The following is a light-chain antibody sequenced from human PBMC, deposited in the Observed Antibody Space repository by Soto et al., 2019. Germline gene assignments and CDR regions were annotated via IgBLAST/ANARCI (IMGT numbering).Light chain of an antibody. Sequence: VLTQSPITPSLDVGERATLSCMASQTISITYLAWYQQKPGQAPRLLIYGASSRATGLPDRFSGGGSGTDFTLTISRLEPEDFAVYYCQQYGRSPGTFGQGSKV. CDR2: GAS. J-gene: IGKJ1*01. CDR3: QQYGRSPGT. CDR1: QTISITY. V-gene: IGKV3-20*01.